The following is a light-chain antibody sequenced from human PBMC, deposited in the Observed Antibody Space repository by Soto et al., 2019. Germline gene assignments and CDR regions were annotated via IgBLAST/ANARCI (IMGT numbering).Light chain of an antibody. CDR1: QSITSW. Sequence: DIQMTQSPTTLSSSVGDIVTITCRASQSITSWLAWYQQKPGKAPKLLIHKASSLESGVPSRFSGSGSGTEFTLTISSLQPDDFATYYCQQYNSYSLTFGGGTRLEIK. CDR3: QQYNSYSLT. J-gene: IGKJ5*01. CDR2: KAS. V-gene: IGKV1-5*03.